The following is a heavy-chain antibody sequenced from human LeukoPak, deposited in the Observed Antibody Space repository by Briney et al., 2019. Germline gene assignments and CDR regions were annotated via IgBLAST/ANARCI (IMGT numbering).Heavy chain of an antibody. V-gene: IGHV1-69*13. CDR3: ARGWAGYYGDYDS. D-gene: IGHD4-17*01. Sequence: SVKVSCKASGGTFFAYAISWVRQAPGQGLEWMGGIIPIKETPNYAQKFQDRLKITADESTTTAYMEQSSLTSEDTAVYYCARGWAGYYGDYDSWGQGTLVIVSS. CDR2: IIPIKETP. CDR1: GGTFFAYA. J-gene: IGHJ4*02.